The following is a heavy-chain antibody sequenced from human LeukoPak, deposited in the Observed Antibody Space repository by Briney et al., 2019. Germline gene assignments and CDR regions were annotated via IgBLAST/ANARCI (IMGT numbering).Heavy chain of an antibody. D-gene: IGHD3-22*01. CDR2: IYYSGST. CDR3: ARDLDYYDSTWFDP. CDR1: SGSISTSNYY. Sequence: SETLSLTCTVSSGSISTSNYYWGWIRQPPVKGLEWIGSIYYSGSTYYNPSLKSRVTISVDTSKNQFSLKLISVTAADPAVYYCARDLDYYDSTWFDPWGQGTLVTVSS. J-gene: IGHJ5*02. V-gene: IGHV4-39*07.